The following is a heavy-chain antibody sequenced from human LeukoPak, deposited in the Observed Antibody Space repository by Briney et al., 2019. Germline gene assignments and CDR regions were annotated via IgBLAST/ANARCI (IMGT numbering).Heavy chain of an antibody. Sequence: GGSLRLSCAASGFSFSAYAMYWVRQAPGKGPEWVALIRYDGINKYYGDSVKGRFTISRDNSKNMLYLQMNSLRAEDTAVYYCVKTGSGWYGDYWGQGARVTGSS. CDR2: IRYDGINK. V-gene: IGHV3-30*02. J-gene: IGHJ4*02. CDR3: VKTGSGWYGDY. D-gene: IGHD6-13*01. CDR1: GFSFSAYA.